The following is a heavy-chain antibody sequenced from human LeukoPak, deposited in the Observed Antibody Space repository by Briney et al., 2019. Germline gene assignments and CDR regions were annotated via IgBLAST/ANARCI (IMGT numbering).Heavy chain of an antibody. D-gene: IGHD3-16*02. Sequence: GGSLRLSCAASGFTFSDYSMHWVRQAPGKGLEWVSSISSSSSYIYYADSVKGRFTISRDNAKNSLYLQMNSLRAEDTAVYYCARDSGLRLGELSFGYYFDYWGQGTLVTVSS. V-gene: IGHV3-21*01. CDR2: ISSSSSYI. CDR3: ARDSGLRLGELSFGYYFDY. J-gene: IGHJ4*02. CDR1: GFTFSDYS.